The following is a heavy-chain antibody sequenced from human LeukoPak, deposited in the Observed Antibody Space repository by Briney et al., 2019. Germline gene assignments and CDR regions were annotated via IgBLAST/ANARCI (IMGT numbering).Heavy chain of an antibody. J-gene: IGHJ4*02. CDR2: IRYGGSHK. V-gene: IGHV3-30*02. CDR3: AKEASRGSSFAYTPIEKPYYLDY. Sequence: GGSLRLSCAASGFTFSSSGMHWVRQAPGKGLEWVAFIRYGGSHKYYADSVKGRFTISRDYSKNTLFLQMNSLRAEDTAVYYCAKEASRGSSFAYTPIEKPYYLDYWGQGTLVTVSS. D-gene: IGHD5-18*01. CDR1: GFTFSSSG.